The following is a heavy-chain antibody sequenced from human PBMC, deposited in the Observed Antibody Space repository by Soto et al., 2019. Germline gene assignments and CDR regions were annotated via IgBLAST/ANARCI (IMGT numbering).Heavy chain of an antibody. J-gene: IGHJ3*02. D-gene: IGHD4-17*01. CDR2: IYYSGST. CDR3: ARSDGDYLTPQNAFDI. Sequence: QVQLQESGPGLVKPSQTLSLTCTVSGGSISSGGYYWSWIRQHPGKGLEWIGYIYYSGSTYYNQSLKSRVTISVDTSKNQFSLKLRSVTAADTAVYYCARSDGDYLTPQNAFDIWGQGTMVTVSS. V-gene: IGHV4-31*03. CDR1: GGSISSGGYY.